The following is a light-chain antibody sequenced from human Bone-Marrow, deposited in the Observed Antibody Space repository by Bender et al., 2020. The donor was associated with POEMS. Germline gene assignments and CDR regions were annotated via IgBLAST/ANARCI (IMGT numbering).Light chain of an antibody. V-gene: IGLV2-23*01. Sequence: QSVLTQPPSVSGSPGQSITISCTGTSGDIGNYNLVSWFQHHPGKVPKLLIYEANQRPSGVSTRFSGSNSANTASLTISGLQAEDEADYYCCSYAGSHTKVFGTGTKVTVL. J-gene: IGLJ1*01. CDR3: CSYAGSHTKV. CDR2: EAN. CDR1: SGDIGNYNL.